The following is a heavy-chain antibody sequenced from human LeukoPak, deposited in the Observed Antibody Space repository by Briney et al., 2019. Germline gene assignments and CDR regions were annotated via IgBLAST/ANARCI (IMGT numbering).Heavy chain of an antibody. D-gene: IGHD2-15*01. CDR3: AKPQDIVVVVAAMGNYFDY. CDR2: ISGSGGST. Sequence: PGGSLRLSCAASGFTFSSYAMSWVRQAPGKGLEWVSAISGSGGSTYYADSVKGRFTISRDNSKNTLYLQMNSLRAEDTAVYYCAKPQDIVVVVAAMGNYFDYWGQGTLVTVSS. J-gene: IGHJ4*02. CDR1: GFTFSSYA. V-gene: IGHV3-23*01.